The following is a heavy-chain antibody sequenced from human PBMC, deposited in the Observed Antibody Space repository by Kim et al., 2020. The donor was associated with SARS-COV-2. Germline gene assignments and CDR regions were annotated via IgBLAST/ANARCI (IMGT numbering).Heavy chain of an antibody. Sequence: ASVKVSCKASGYTFTSYGISWVRQAPGQGLEWMGWISAYNGNTNYAQKLQDRVTMTTDTSTSTAYMELRSLRSDDTAVYYCARDGTPTRSFEQQLVLGNWYFDLWGRGTLVTVSS. D-gene: IGHD6-13*01. CDR2: ISAYNGNT. J-gene: IGHJ2*01. CDR1: GYTFTSYG. V-gene: IGHV1-18*04. CDR3: ARDGTPTRSFEQQLVLGNWYFDL.